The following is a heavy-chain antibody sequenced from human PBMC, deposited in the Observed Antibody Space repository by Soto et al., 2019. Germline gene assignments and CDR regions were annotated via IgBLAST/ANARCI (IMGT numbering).Heavy chain of an antibody. J-gene: IGHJ6*04. CDR3: ARQRYDYIWGTPGTPNP. CDR1: GGSISSYC. D-gene: IGHD3-16*01. V-gene: IGHV4-59*08. CDR2: IYYSGST. Sequence: PSETLSLTCTVSGGSISSYCWSWIRQPPGKGLEWIGYIYYSGSTNYNPSLKSRVTISVDTSKNQFSLKLSSVTAADTAVYYCARQRYDYIWGTPGTPNPWGKGTTVTVSS.